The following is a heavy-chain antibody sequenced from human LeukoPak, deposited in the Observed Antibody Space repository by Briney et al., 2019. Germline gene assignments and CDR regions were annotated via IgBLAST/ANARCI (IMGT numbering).Heavy chain of an antibody. CDR2: ISYDGSNK. V-gene: IGHV3-30*04. CDR1: GFTFSSYA. CDR3: ARGYCSGGSCCYYYYYGMDV. J-gene: IGHJ6*02. D-gene: IGHD2-15*01. Sequence: GGSLRLSCAASGFTFSSYAMHWVRQAPGKGLEWVAVISYDGSNKYYADSVKGRFTISRDNSENTLYLQMNSLRAEDTAVYYCARGYCSGGSCCYYYYYGMDVWGQGTTVTVSS.